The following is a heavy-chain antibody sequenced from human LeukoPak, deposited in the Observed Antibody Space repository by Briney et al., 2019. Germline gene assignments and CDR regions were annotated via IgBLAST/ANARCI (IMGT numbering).Heavy chain of an antibody. J-gene: IGHJ4*02. CDR2: IKSDGSSS. D-gene: IGHD4-23*01. V-gene: IGHV3-74*01. Sequence: AGSLRLSCAASGFTFSSYFWMHWVRHAPGKGLVWVSRIKSDGSSSTYADSVKGRFTTSRDNATNSLYLQMTSLRAEDTAVYYCVRDLDLGGYSSFEYWGQGTLVTVSS. CDR3: VRDLDLGGYSSFEY. CDR1: GFTFSSYFW.